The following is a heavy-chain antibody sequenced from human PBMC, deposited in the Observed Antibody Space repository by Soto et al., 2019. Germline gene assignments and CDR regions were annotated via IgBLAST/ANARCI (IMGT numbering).Heavy chain of an antibody. Sequence: EVQLVESGGGLVQPGGSLRLSCAASGITVSSNHMSWVRQAPGKGLEWVSIIYSSGSTHYADFVKGRFTISRDNSKNTLYLQMNILRDEDTAMYYCARDKVMMIRRVLTPFDHWGQGTLFTVSS. CDR2: IYSSGST. D-gene: IGHD3-10*01. V-gene: IGHV3-66*01. CDR1: GITVSSNH. J-gene: IGHJ4*02. CDR3: ARDKVMMIRRVLTPFDH.